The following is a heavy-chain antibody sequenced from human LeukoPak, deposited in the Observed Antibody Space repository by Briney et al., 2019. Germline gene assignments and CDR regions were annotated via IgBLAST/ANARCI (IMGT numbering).Heavy chain of an antibody. CDR2: IYGGRNNT. CDR3: AREFRQTYNSGWSLDY. CDR1: GFTVSNNY. D-gene: IGHD6-19*01. J-gene: IGHJ4*02. Sequence: GGSLRLSCSVSGFTVSNNYMSWVRQAPGKGLEWVSVIYGGRNNTHYADSVKGRFTISGDNSKNTVYLQMNSLTAEDTAAYYCAREFRQTYNSGWSLDYWGQATLVTVSS. V-gene: IGHV3-53*01.